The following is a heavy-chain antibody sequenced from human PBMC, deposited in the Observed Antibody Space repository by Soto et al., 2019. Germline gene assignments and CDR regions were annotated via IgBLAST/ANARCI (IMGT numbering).Heavy chain of an antibody. Sequence: QVQLVQSGAEVKKPGSSVKVSCRASGGTFSSYAVSWVRQAPGQGLEWMGVILPLLNTPKYVQNFQGRVTITADASATTAYMELSSLRSEDTAVYYCARESSSPNYYYYGMDVWGQGTTVTVSS. V-gene: IGHV1-69*01. D-gene: IGHD6-6*01. J-gene: IGHJ6*02. CDR3: ARESSSPNYYYYGMDV. CDR1: GGTFSSYA. CDR2: ILPLLNTP.